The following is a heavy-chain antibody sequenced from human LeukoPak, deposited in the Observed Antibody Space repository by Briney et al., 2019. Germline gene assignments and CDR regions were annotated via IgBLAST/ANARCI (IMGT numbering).Heavy chain of an antibody. CDR3: AKSLKRGYSYGFCDY. J-gene: IGHJ4*02. V-gene: IGHV3-9*01. CDR2: ISWNSGSI. CDR1: GFTFSSYS. D-gene: IGHD5-18*01. Sequence: GGSLRLSCAASGFTFSSYSMNWVRQAPGKGLEWVSGISWNSGSIGYADSVKGRFTISRDNAKNSLYLQMNSLRAEDTALYYCAKSLKRGYSYGFCDYWGQGTLVTVSS.